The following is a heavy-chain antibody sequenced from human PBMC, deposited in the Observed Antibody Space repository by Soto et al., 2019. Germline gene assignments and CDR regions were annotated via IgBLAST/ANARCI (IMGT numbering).Heavy chain of an antibody. CDR2: IYWGDDK. D-gene: IGHD3-16*01. CDR3: ARELGGGSRSYFDY. Sequence: QITLKESGPTLVKPTPTLTLTCTFSGSSLSSSGVGVGWIRHPPGKALEWLALIYWGDDKRYSPSLKSWLTFTKDTSKNQVVLTMANMDPVDTATYYCARELGGGSRSYFDYWGQGTLVTGSS. J-gene: IGHJ4*02. V-gene: IGHV2-5*02. CDR1: GSSLSSSGVG.